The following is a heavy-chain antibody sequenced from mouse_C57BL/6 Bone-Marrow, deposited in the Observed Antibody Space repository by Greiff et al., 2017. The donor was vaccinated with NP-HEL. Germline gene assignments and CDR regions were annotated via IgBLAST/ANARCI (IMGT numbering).Heavy chain of an antibody. J-gene: IGHJ3*01. CDR1: GFTFSSYA. V-gene: IGHV5-4*01. CDR2: ISDGGSYT. D-gene: IGHD6-1*01. CDR3: AREYND. Sequence: EVKLLESGGGLVKPGGSLKLSCAASGFTFSSYAMSWVRQTPEKRLEWVATISDGGSYTYYPDNVKGRFTISRDNAKNNLYLQMSHLKSEDTAMYYCAREYNDWGQGTLVTVSA.